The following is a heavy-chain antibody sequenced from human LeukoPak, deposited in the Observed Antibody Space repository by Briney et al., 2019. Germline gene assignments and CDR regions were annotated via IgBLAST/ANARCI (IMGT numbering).Heavy chain of an antibody. J-gene: IGHJ6*02. D-gene: IGHD7-27*01. Sequence: SQTLSLTCGISGDSVSSNSDAWIWIRQSPSRGLEWLARTYYRSKWYNDYAVSVQSRITINSDTSRNQFSLQLNSVTPEDTAVYYCVRTLGYGIDVWGRGTSVTVSS. CDR3: VRTLGYGIDV. V-gene: IGHV6-1*01. CDR2: TYYRSKWYN. CDR1: GDSVSSNSDA.